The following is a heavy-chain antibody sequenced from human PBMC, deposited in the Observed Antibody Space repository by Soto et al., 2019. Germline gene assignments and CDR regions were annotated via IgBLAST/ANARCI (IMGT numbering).Heavy chain of an antibody. J-gene: IGHJ4*02. Sequence: SETLSLTCTVSGGSISSSSYYWGWIRQPPGKGLEWIGSIYYSGSTYYNPSLKSRVTISVDTSKNQFSLKLSSVTAADTAVYYCARQVVEGSGPPIPPFDYWGQGTLVTVSS. CDR1: GGSISSSSYY. CDR2: IYYSGST. V-gene: IGHV4-39*01. CDR3: ARQVVEGSGPPIPPFDY. D-gene: IGHD6-19*01.